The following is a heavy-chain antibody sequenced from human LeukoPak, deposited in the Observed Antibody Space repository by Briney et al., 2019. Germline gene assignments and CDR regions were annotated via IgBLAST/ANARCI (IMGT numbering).Heavy chain of an antibody. J-gene: IGHJ5*02. Sequence: GKSLKISCKGSGYSFTSYWIGWVRQMPGKGLEWMGIIYPGDSDTRYSPSFQGQVTISADKSISTAYLQWSSLKASDTAMYYCARAYCSSTSCTGSWFDPWGQGTLVTVSS. CDR3: ARAYCSSTSCTGSWFDP. CDR2: IYPGDSDT. V-gene: IGHV5-51*01. D-gene: IGHD2-2*01. CDR1: GYSFTSYW.